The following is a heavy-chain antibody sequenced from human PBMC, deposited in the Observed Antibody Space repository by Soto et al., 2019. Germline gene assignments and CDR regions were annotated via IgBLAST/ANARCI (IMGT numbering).Heavy chain of an antibody. CDR1: GGSLSGYY. Sequence: QVQLQQWGAGLLKPSETLCLTCAVYGGSLSGYYWSWIRQPPGKGLEWIGEINHSGSINYNPSLKSRVTISVDTSKNQFSLKLSSMTAADTAVYYCARGVYCSTTSCYWGMDVWGQGTTVTVSS. CDR3: ARGVYCSTTSCYWGMDV. J-gene: IGHJ6*02. V-gene: IGHV4-34*01. D-gene: IGHD2-2*01. CDR2: INHSGSI.